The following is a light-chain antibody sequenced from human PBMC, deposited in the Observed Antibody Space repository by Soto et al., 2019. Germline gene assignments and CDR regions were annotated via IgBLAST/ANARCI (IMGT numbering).Light chain of an antibody. J-gene: IGKJ5*01. CDR1: QSVSSY. CDR2: DAS. Sequence: EIVLTQSPGTLSLSPGERATLSCRASQSVSSYLAWYHQRPGQAPRLLIYDASNRATGIPARFSGSGSGTDFTLTIDNLEPEDFAIYYCQQRNNWPPITFGQGTRLEIK. CDR3: QQRNNWPPIT. V-gene: IGKV3-11*01.